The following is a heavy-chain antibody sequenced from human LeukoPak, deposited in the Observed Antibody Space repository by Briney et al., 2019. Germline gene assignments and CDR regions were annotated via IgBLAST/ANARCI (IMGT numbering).Heavy chain of an antibody. D-gene: IGHD4-17*01. V-gene: IGHV1-2*02. CDR3: ARGWDDYGP. CDR1: GYTFTGYY. J-gene: IGHJ4*02. CDR2: IYPNSGGT. Sequence: GASVRVSCQASGYTFTGYYMHWVRQAPGQGLEWMGWIYPNSGGTNYAQKFQGRVTMTRDTSISTAYMELSRLRSDDTAVYYCARGWDDYGPWGQGTLVTVSS.